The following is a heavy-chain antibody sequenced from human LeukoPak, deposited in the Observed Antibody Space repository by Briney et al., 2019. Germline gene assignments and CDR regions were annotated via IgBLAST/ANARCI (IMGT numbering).Heavy chain of an antibody. CDR3: TRRTVVDDY. V-gene: IGHV3-48*01. CDR2: ISSSSSTI. CDR1: GFTFSSYS. J-gene: IGHJ4*02. D-gene: IGHD3-22*01. Sequence: GGSLRLSCAASGFTFSSYSMNWVRQAPGKGLEWVSYISSSSSTIYYADSVKGRFTISRDNAKNSLYLQMNSLKTEDTAVYYCTRRTVVDDYWGQGTLVTVSS.